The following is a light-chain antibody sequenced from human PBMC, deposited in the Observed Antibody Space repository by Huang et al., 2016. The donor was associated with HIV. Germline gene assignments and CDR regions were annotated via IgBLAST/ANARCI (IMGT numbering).Light chain of an antibody. Sequence: DIEMTQSPDSLTVSLGARAIINCKSSQAVLKNSNKKNYLAWYQQRPGQPPKVLIFCASSRESGVPDRFSGSGSGTDFNLTISSLQPEDLAVYYCQQYYSPPYTFGQGTRLGI. CDR2: CAS. CDR1: QAVLKNSNKKNY. CDR3: QQYYSPPYT. V-gene: IGKV4-1*01. J-gene: IGKJ2*01.